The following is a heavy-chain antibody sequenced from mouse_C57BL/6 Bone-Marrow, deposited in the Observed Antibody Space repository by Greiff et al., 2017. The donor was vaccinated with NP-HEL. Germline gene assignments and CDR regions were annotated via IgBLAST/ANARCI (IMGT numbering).Heavy chain of an antibody. D-gene: IGHD4-1*01. CDR3: ARYPPPWEHAMDY. CDR2: IFPGSGST. V-gene: IGHV1-75*01. J-gene: IGHJ4*01. Sequence: QVQLQQSGPELVKPGASVKISCKASGYTFTDYYINWVKQRPGQGLEWIGWIFPGSGSTYYIEKFKGKATFTVDKSPSTAYMLLSSLTSEDSAVFFCARYPPPWEHAMDYRGQGTSVTVSS. CDR1: GYTFTDYY.